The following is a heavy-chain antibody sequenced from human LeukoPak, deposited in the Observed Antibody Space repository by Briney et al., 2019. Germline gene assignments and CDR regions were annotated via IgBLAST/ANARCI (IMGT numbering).Heavy chain of an antibody. CDR1: GFTVSSNY. J-gene: IGHJ5*02. D-gene: IGHD4-17*01. CDR2: IYSGGST. V-gene: IGHV3-53*01. Sequence: PGGSLRLSRAASGFTVSSNYMSWVRQAPGKGLEWVSVIYSGGSTYYADSVKGRFTISRDNSRNTLYLQMNSLRAEDTAVYYCARDHTGNWFDPWGQGTLVTVSS. CDR3: ARDHTGNWFDP.